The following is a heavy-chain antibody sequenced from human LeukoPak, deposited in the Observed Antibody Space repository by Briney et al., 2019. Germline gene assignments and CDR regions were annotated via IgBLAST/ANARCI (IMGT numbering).Heavy chain of an antibody. V-gene: IGHV1-69*04. CDR2: IIPILGIA. CDR3: ARDFSGSGSYYNQYYSDY. D-gene: IGHD3-10*01. Sequence: SVKVSCTASGGTFSSYAISWVRQAPGQGLEWMGRIIPILGIANYAQKFQGRVTITADKSTSTAYMEMSSLRPEDTAVYYCARDFSGSGSYYNQYYSDYWGQGTLVTVSS. CDR1: GGTFSSYA. J-gene: IGHJ4*02.